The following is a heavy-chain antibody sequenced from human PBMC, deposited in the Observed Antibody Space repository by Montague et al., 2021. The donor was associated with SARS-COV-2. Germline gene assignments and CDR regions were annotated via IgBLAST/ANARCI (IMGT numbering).Heavy chain of an antibody. CDR3: ARTSASSDY. Sequence: NYYAVSVKTRITIHPDTSTNQISLQLNSVTPEDTAVYYCARTSASSDYWGQGTLVNVSS. CDR2: N. J-gene: IGHJ4*02. V-gene: IGHV6-1*01. D-gene: IGHD1-26*01.